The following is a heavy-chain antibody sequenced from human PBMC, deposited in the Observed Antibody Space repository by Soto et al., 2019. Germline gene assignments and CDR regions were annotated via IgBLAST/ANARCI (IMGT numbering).Heavy chain of an antibody. CDR2: FDPEDDEI. CDR3: ATERLGFCDSDNCYRHNFDS. D-gene: IGHD2-21*02. J-gene: IGHJ4*02. CDR1: GDTLSELS. V-gene: IGHV1-24*01. Sequence: EASVKVSCKVSGDTLSELSIHWVRQAPGKGLEWMGRFDPEDDEIVYAQKFQGRVTMTEDTSTDTSYMEVTSLTSEDTAVYYCATERLGFCDSDNCYRHNFDSRGQGSLVTVSS.